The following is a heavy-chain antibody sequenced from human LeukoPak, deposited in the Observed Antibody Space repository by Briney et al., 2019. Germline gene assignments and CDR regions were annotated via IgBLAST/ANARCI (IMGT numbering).Heavy chain of an antibody. Sequence: GGSLRLSCAVSGFTMRDNDMTWVRQAPGKGLEWVSLIYSSGGTSYADSVKGRFTISKDNSKNTLYLQMNSLRAEDTAVYYCAKRPLSSCNWDLGTLVTVSS. CDR2: IYSSGGT. D-gene: IGHD5/OR15-5a*01. J-gene: IGHJ4*01. V-gene: IGHV3-66*01. CDR1: GFTMRDND. CDR3: AKRPLSSCN.